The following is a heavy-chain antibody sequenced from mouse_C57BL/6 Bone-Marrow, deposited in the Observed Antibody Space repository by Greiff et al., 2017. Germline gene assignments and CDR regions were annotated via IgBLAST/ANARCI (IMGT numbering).Heavy chain of an antibody. Sequence: VQLQQSGAELVRPGASVKLSCKASGYTFTDYYINWVKQRPGQGLEWIARIYPGSGNTYYNEKFKGKATLTAEKSSSTAYMQLSSLTSEDSAVYFCASPGPTWFAYWGQGTLVTVSA. J-gene: IGHJ3*01. V-gene: IGHV1-76*01. CDR3: ASPGPTWFAY. CDR1: GYTFTDYY. CDR2: IYPGSGNT.